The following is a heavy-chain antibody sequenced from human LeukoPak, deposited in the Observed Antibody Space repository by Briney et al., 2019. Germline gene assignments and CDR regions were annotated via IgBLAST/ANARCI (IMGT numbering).Heavy chain of an antibody. CDR1: GFTFSSYA. J-gene: IGHJ5*02. CDR2: ISGSGGST. Sequence: GGSLRLSCAASGFTFSSYAMSWVRQAPGKGLEWVSAISGSGGSTYYADPVKGRFTISRDNAKNSLYLQMNSLRAEDTAVYYCARDLNRVAGSSFDPWGQGTLVTVSS. CDR3: ARDLNRVAGSSFDP. V-gene: IGHV3-23*01. D-gene: IGHD6-19*01.